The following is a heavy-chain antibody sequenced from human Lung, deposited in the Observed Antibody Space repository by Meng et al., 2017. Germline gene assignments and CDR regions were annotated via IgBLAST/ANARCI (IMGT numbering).Heavy chain of an antibody. Sequence: QVQLVQSGAEVKKPGASVKVSCKTSGYTFTSHGINWVRQAPGQGLEWMGWISAHSGNTNYAQKIKGRVTMTTDTATSTVYMELRSLRPDDTAVYYCARGPYYYYDTTGYYNWFDPWGQGTLVTVSS. V-gene: IGHV1-18*04. CDR2: ISAHSGNT. CDR3: ARGPYYYYDTTGYYNWFDP. CDR1: GYTFTSHG. J-gene: IGHJ5*02. D-gene: IGHD3-22*01.